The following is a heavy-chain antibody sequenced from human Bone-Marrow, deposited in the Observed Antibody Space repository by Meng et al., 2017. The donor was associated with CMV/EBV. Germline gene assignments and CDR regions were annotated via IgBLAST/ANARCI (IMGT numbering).Heavy chain of an antibody. CDR2: IRRKVYGGTT. CDR1: GFTFGDYA. CDR3: TRLSYCGGDCNGGPIDY. J-gene: IGHJ4*02. Sequence: GGSLRLSCTASGFTFGDYAMSWVRQAPGKGLEWVSFIRRKVYGGTTEYAASVKGRFTISRDDSKSIAYLQMNSLKTEDTAVYYCTRLSYCGGDCNGGPIDYWGQGTLVTVSS. V-gene: IGHV3-49*04. D-gene: IGHD2-21*01.